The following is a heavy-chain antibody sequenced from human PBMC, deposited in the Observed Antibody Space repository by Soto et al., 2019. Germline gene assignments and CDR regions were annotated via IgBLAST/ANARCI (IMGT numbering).Heavy chain of an antibody. D-gene: IGHD5-12*01. CDR3: TTDPPSGYDPGDFDY. CDR1: GFTFSNAW. Sequence: GGSLRLSCAASGFTFSNAWMNWVRQAPGKGLEWVGRIKSKTDGGTTDYAAPVKGRFTISRDDSKNTLYLQMNSLKTEDTAVYYCTTDPPSGYDPGDFDYWGQGTLVTVSS. CDR2: IKSKTDGGTT. J-gene: IGHJ4*02. V-gene: IGHV3-15*07.